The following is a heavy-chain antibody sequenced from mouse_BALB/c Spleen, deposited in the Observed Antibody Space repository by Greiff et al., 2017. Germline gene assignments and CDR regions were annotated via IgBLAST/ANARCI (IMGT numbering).Heavy chain of an antibody. V-gene: IGHV10S3*01. CDR1: GFTFNTNA. CDR2: IRSKSNNYAT. J-gene: IGHJ2*01. D-gene: IGHD2-3*01. CDR3: VREDGSYYFDY. Sequence: GGGLVQPKGSLKLSCAASGFTFNTNAMNWVRQAPGKGLEWVARIRSKSNNYATYYADSVKDRFTISRDDSQSMLYLQMNNLKTEDTAMYYCVREDGSYYFDYWGQGTTLTVSS.